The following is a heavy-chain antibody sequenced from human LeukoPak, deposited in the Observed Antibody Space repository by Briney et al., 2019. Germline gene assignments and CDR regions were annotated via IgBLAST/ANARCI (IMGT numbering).Heavy chain of an antibody. CDR1: GGSISSYY. Sequence: PSETLSLTCTVSGGSISSYYWSWIRQPPGKGLEWIGYIYYSGSTNYNPSLKSRVTISVDTSKNQSSLKLSSVTAADTAVYYCARVPSYYYDSSGHAFDIWGQGTMVTVSS. J-gene: IGHJ3*02. D-gene: IGHD3-22*01. CDR2: IYYSGST. CDR3: ARVPSYYYDSSGHAFDI. V-gene: IGHV4-59*01.